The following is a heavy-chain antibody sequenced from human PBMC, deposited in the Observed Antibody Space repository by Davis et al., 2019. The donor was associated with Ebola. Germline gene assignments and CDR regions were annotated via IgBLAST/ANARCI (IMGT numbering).Heavy chain of an antibody. Sequence: PGGSLRLSCAASGFTFSGSAMHWVRQASGKGLEWVGRIRSKANSYATAYAASVKGRFTISRDDSKNTAYLQMNSLKTEDTAVYYCARRYCGDDCYWIGGGHYLDYWGQGTLVTVSS. J-gene: IGHJ4*02. D-gene: IGHD2-21*01. CDR2: IRSKANSYAT. CDR3: ARRYCGDDCYWIGGGHYLDY. CDR1: GFTFSGSA. V-gene: IGHV3-73*01.